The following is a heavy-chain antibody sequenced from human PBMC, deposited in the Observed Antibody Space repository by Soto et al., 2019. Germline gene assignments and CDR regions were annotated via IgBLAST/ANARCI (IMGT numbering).Heavy chain of an antibody. CDR1: GFTFSSYS. J-gene: IGHJ3*02. Sequence: GGSLRLSCAASGFTFSSYSMNWVRQAPGKGLEWVSSISSSSSYIYYADSVKGRFTISRDNAKNSLYLQMNSLRAEDTAVYYCAGDRRGGVYSSGWYGTAFDIWGQGTMVTVSS. CDR3: AGDRRGGVYSSGWYGTAFDI. V-gene: IGHV3-21*01. D-gene: IGHD6-19*01. CDR2: ISSSSSYI.